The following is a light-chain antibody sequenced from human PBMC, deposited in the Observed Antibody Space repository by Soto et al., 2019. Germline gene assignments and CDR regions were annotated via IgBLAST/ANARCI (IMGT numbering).Light chain of an antibody. CDR2: LEGRGSY. V-gene: IGLV4-60*02. J-gene: IGLJ3*02. Sequence: QAVVTQSSSASASLGSSVKLTCTLSSGHSSYIIAWHQQQPGKAPRYLMNLEGRGSYNKGSGVPDRFSGSSSGADRYLTISNLQFEDEADYYCLLYYGGAQPWVFGGGTKVTVL. CDR3: LLYYGGAQPWV. CDR1: SGHSSYI.